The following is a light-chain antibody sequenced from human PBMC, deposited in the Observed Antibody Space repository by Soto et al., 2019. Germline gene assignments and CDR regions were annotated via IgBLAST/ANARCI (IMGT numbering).Light chain of an antibody. CDR3: QQRSNWLT. CDR2: DAS. J-gene: IGKJ4*01. V-gene: IGKV3D-11*02. CDR1: QSVSSNY. Sequence: EIVLTQSPGTLSLSPGEGASLSCRASQSVSSNYLAWFQQKPGQAPRLLIYDASNRATGIPARFSGSGPGTDFTLTISSLEPEDFAVYYCQQRSNWLTFGGGTKVDIK.